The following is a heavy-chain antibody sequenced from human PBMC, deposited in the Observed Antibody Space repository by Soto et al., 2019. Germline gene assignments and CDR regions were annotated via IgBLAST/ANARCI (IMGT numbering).Heavy chain of an antibody. Sequence: ASVKVSCKASGYTFPSYGISWVRLAPGQGLEWMGWISAYNGNTNYAQKLQGRVTMTTDTSTSTAYMDLRSLRSDDTAVYYCARVTVVRGVIIPRYGMDVWGQGTTVTVSS. CDR1: GYTFPSYG. D-gene: IGHD3-10*01. CDR2: ISAYNGNT. J-gene: IGHJ6*02. V-gene: IGHV1-18*01. CDR3: ARVTVVRGVIIPRYGMDV.